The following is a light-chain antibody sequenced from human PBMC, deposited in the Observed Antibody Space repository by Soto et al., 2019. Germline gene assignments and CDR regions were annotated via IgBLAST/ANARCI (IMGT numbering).Light chain of an antibody. CDR3: MQGTHWPRWT. V-gene: IGKV2-30*02. Sequence: EVVMTQSPLSLPVTLGQAASISCRSSQGLVHSDRNTYLGWFQLRPGQSPRRLIYKVSNRDSGGPDRFGGSGAGTDFTMKISGVEGEDVGVLYCMQGTHWPRWTFRQGTKVAIK. CDR1: QGLVHSDRNTY. J-gene: IGKJ1*01. CDR2: KVS.